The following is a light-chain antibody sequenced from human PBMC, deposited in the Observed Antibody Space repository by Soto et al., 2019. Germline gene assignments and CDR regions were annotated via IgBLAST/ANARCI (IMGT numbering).Light chain of an antibody. CDR3: SSYSSSSTLYV. Sequence: QSVLTQPASVSESPGQSITVSCTGTSSDVGGYNYVSWYQQYPGKAPKLMIYDVSDRPSGVSNRFSGSKSGNTASLTISGLQAEDEADYYCSSYSSSSTLYVFGTGTKLTVL. J-gene: IGLJ1*01. CDR2: DVS. CDR1: SSDVGGYNY. V-gene: IGLV2-14*01.